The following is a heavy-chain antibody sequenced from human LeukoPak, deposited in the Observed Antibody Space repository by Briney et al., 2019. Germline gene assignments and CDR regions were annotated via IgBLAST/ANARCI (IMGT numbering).Heavy chain of an antibody. CDR3: ARQESRIAARPGWFDP. V-gene: IGHV4-59*08. D-gene: IGHD6-6*01. J-gene: IGHJ5*02. CDR2: MYYSGST. CDR1: GGSISSYY. Sequence: SETLSLTCTVSGGSISSYYWSWIRQPPGKGVEWIGYMYYSGSTNYNPSLKSRVTISVDTSKNQFSLELSSVTAADTAVYYCARQESRIAARPGWFDPWGQGTLVTVSS.